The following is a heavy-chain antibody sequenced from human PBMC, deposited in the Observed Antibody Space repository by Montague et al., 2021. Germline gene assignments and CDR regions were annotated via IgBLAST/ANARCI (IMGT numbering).Heavy chain of an antibody. D-gene: IGHD5-12*01. CDR3: ARYHVSIVTTTTSAYHYHGMDV. J-gene: IGHJ6*02. Sequence: SETLSLTCAVYGGSFSGYYWSWIRQSPGKGLKWIGEIHHSGTTKSNPSLKSRVTMSVDKSKSQFSLRLTSVTAADTAVYFCARYHVSIVTTTTSAYHYHGMDVWGQGTTVTVSS. CDR1: GGSFSGYY. CDR2: IHHSGTT. V-gene: IGHV4-34*10.